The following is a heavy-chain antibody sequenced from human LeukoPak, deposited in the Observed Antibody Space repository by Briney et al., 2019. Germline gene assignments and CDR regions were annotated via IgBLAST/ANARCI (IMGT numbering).Heavy chain of an antibody. J-gene: IGHJ4*02. CDR3: AKDDSYGRFDY. CDR1: GFTFSNYG. V-gene: IGHV3-30*02. D-gene: IGHD5-18*01. CDR2: IWSDGSNK. Sequence: GGSLRLSCAASGFTFSNYGMNWVRQAPGKGLEWVALIWSDGSNKFYADSVKGRSTISRDNSKNTLYLQMNSLRAEDTAVYYCAKDDSYGRFDYWGQGTLVTVSS.